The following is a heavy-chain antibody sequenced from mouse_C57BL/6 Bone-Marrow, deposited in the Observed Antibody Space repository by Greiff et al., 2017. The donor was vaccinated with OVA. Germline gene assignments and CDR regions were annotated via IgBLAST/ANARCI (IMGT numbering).Heavy chain of an antibody. Sequence: VQLMESGPELVRPGASVKISCKAPGYTFTSHWMQWVRQRPGQGLEWIGEIFPGSGSTYYNEKFKGKATLTVDTSSSTAYMQLSSLTSEDSAVNYGARGIIDPPWVAYWGQGTLVTVSA. J-gene: IGHJ3*01. CDR2: IFPGSGST. V-gene: IGHV1-56*01. CDR3: ARGIIDPPWVAY. D-gene: IGHD1-2*01. CDR1: GYTFTSHW.